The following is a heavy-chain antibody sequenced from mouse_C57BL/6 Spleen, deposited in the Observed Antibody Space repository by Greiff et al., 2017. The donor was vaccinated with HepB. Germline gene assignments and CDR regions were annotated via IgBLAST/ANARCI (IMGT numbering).Heavy chain of an antibody. CDR1: GYTFTSYW. D-gene: IGHD1-1*01. Sequence: QVQLQQSGAELVKPGASVKLSCKASGYTFTSYWMHWVKQRPGQGLEWIGMIHPNSGSTNYNEKFKSKATLTVDKSSSTAYMQLSSLTSEDAAVYYCARDHYYGSSYTPWYFDVWGTGTTVTVSS. CDR2: IHPNSGST. CDR3: ARDHYYGSSYTPWYFDV. V-gene: IGHV1-64*01. J-gene: IGHJ1*03.